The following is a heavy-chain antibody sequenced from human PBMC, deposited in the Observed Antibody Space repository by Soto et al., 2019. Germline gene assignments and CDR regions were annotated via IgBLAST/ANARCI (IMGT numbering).Heavy chain of an antibody. D-gene: IGHD3-3*01. CDR1: GYTFTSYA. V-gene: IGHV1-3*01. Sequence: QVQLVQSGAEVKKPGASVKVSCKASGYTFTSYAMHWVRQAPGQRLEWMGWINAGNSNTKYSQKFQGRATITRDTSASTAYMELSSLRSEDTAVYYCASEADELLECLSYNFDYWGQGTLVTVSS. CDR2: INAGNSNT. J-gene: IGHJ4*02. CDR3: ASEADELLECLSYNFDY.